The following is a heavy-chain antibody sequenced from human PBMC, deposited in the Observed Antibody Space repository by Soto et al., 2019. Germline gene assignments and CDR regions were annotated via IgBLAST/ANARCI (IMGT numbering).Heavy chain of an antibody. CDR3: ATDRSGWPDY. J-gene: IGHJ4*02. V-gene: IGHV1-8*01. Sequence: QVQLVQSGAEVKKPGASVKVSCKASGYTFTSYDINWVRQATGQGLEWMGWMNPNSGNTGYAQKYQGRVTITRTTSIITAYMELSSLRSEHTAVYYCATDRSGWPDYWGQGTLVTVSS. D-gene: IGHD6-19*01. CDR1: GYTFTSYD. CDR2: MNPNSGNT.